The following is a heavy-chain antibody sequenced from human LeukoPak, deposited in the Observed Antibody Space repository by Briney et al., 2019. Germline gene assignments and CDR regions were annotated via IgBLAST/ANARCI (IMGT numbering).Heavy chain of an antibody. Sequence: SVKVSCKASGGTFSSYAISWVRQAPGQGLEWMGGIIPIFGTANYAQKFQGRVTITADESTGTAYMELSSLRSEDTAVYYCARSVAAAYSTNWFDPWGQGTLVTVSS. V-gene: IGHV1-69*13. CDR2: IIPIFGTA. D-gene: IGHD6-13*01. CDR3: ARSVAAAYSTNWFDP. J-gene: IGHJ5*02. CDR1: GGTFSSYA.